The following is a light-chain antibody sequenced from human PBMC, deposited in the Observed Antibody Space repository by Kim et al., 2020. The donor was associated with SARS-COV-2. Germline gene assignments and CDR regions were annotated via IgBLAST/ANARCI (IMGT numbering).Light chain of an antibody. Sequence: SASVGDRVTITCRASENIGTWLAWYQQKPGIAPSLLIYLASTLESGVPSRFSGTGSGTEFSLSITSLQPDDFATYYCQHYSRFPYTFGQGTKLEI. CDR2: LAS. CDR3: QHYSRFPYT. J-gene: IGKJ2*01. CDR1: ENIGTW. V-gene: IGKV1-5*03.